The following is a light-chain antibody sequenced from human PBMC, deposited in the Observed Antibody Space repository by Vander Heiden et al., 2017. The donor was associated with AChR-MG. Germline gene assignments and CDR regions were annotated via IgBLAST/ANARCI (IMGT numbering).Light chain of an antibody. CDR3: CSYAGTYTWV. V-gene: IGLV2-11*01. CDR1: SSDVGGYNY. J-gene: IGLJ3*02. Sequence: HSALTQPRSVSGSPGQSVTIPCTGSSSDVGGYNYVSWYQQHPGIAPKLIIFDVSKRPSGVPDRFSGSKSGNTASLTISGLQAEDEAGYSCCSYAGTYTWVFGEGTKLTVL. CDR2: DVS.